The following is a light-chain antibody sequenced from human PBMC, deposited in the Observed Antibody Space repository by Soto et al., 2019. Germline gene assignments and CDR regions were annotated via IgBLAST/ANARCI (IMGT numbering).Light chain of an antibody. CDR3: QQYGSSLLT. CDR1: QSVSGSF. Sequence: EIVLTQSPGALSFYPGEKATLSCRARQSVSGSFLAWYQQKPGQAPRLLIYNTSSRATGIPDRFSGSGSGTDFTLTISRLELEDFAVYYCQQYGSSLLTFGGGTKVDIK. CDR2: NTS. V-gene: IGKV3-20*01. J-gene: IGKJ4*01.